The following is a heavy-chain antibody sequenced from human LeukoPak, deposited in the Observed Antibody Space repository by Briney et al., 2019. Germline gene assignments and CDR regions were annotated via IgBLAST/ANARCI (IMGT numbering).Heavy chain of an antibody. V-gene: IGHV4-61*02. CDR1: GGSISSGGYY. D-gene: IGHD3-3*01. CDR3: ARVLRFLEWSPFDP. J-gene: IGHJ5*02. CDR2: IYTSGST. Sequence: SETLSLTCTVSGGSISSGGYYWSWIRQHPGKGLEWIGRIYTSGSTNYNPSLKSRVTMSVDTSKNQFSLKLSSVTAADTAVYYCARVLRFLEWSPFDPWGQGTLVTVSS.